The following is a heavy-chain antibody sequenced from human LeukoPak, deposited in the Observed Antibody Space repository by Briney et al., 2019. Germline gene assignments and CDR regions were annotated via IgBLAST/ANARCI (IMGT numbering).Heavy chain of an antibody. V-gene: IGHV3-23*01. CDR2: IGGSGGST. CDR3: AKNGVPVRI. Sequence: GGSLRLSCAASGFIVSSNYMSWVRKAPGKGLEWVSAIGGSGGSTYYADSVKGRFTISRDNSKNTLYLQMNSLRAEDTAVYYCAKNGVPVRIWGQGTLVTVSS. J-gene: IGHJ4*02. CDR1: GFIVSSNY. D-gene: IGHD4-17*01.